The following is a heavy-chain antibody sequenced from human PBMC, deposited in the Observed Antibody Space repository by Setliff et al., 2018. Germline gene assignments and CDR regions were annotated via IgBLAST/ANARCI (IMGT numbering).Heavy chain of an antibody. V-gene: IGHV1-18*01. Sequence: ASVKVSCKASGYTFTNYGFSWVRQAPGQGLEWMGWISTYNGHTNYAQKLQGRVTLTTDTATSTAYMELSSLRSEDTAVYYCAREAKRNVVVVVAATPVYWGQGTLVTVSS. D-gene: IGHD2-15*01. J-gene: IGHJ4*02. CDR2: ISTYNGHT. CDR3: AREAKRNVVVVVAATPVY. CDR1: GYTFTNYG.